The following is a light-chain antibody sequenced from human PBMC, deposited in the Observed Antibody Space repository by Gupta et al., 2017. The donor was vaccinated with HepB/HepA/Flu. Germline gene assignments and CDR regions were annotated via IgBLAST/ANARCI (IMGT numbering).Light chain of an antibody. CDR1: SNDIGRYNY. CDR3: SSHTALSASSDF. J-gene: IGLJ1*01. CDR2: DVS. Sequence: QSALTQPASVSGSPGQSITISCTGTSNDIGRYNYVSWYQQHPGKAPKLIISDVSIRPSGVSDRFSGSKSGSTASLTISGLQAEDEADYYCSSHTALSASSDFFGTGTKVTVL. V-gene: IGLV2-14*01.